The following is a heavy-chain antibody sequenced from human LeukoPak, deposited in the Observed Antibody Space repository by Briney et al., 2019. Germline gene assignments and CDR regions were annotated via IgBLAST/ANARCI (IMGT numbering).Heavy chain of an antibody. CDR1: GGSFSGYY. Sequence: YPSETLSLTCAVYGGSFSGYYWSWIRQPPGKGLEWIGEINHSGSTNYNPSLKSRVTISVDTSKNQFSLKLSSVTAADTAVYYCAAQEMATMSWYFDLWGRGTLVTVSS. CDR3: AAQEMATMSWYFDL. D-gene: IGHD5-24*01. V-gene: IGHV4-34*01. CDR2: INHSGST. J-gene: IGHJ2*01.